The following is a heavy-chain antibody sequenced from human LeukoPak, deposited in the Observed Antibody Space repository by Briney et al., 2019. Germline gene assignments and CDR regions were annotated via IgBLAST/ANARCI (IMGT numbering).Heavy chain of an antibody. J-gene: IGHJ6*02. CDR1: GDSINGFY. D-gene: IGHD3-3*01. CDR3: ARQGRFSYFGMDV. Sequence: PSETLSLTCTVSGDSINGFYWSWIRQPPGKGLEWVAYIYYAGRTTYNPSLKGRVTISVDTSKNQFSLKLTSLTAADTAVYYCARQGRFSYFGMDVWGQGTTVTVSS. V-gene: IGHV4-59*08. CDR2: IYYAGRT.